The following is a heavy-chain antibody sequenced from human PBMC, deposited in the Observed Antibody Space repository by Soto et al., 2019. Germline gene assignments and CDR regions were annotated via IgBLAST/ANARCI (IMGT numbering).Heavy chain of an antibody. J-gene: IGHJ4*02. CDR3: ARDRHSSSWYDY. V-gene: IGHV3-33*01. D-gene: IGHD6-13*01. Sequence: QVQLVESGGGVVQPGRSLRLSCAASGFTFSSYGMHWVRQAPGKGLEWVAVIWYDGSNKYYADSVKGRLTISRDNSKNTLYLQMNSLRAEDTAVYYCARDRHSSSWYDYWGQGTLVTVSS. CDR1: GFTFSSYG. CDR2: IWYDGSNK.